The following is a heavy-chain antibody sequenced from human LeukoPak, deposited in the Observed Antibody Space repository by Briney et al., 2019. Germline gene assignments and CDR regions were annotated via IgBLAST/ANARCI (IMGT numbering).Heavy chain of an antibody. CDR1: GFTFSSYA. J-gene: IGHJ4*02. CDR2: ISGSGGST. CDR3: AKDFGPTVVTLLRY. V-gene: IGHV3-23*01. D-gene: IGHD4-23*01. Sequence: GRSLRLSCAASGFTFSSYAMSWVRQAPGKGLKWDSAISGSGGSTYYADSVKGRFTISRDNSKNTLYLQMNSPRAEDTAVYYCAKDFGPTVVTLLRYWGQGTLVTVSS.